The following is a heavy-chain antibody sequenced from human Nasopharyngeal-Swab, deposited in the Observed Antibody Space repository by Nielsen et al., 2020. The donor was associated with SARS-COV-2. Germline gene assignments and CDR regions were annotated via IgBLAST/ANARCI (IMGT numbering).Heavy chain of an antibody. D-gene: IGHD5-24*01. V-gene: IGHV3-48*02. CDR1: GFTFSSYS. Sequence: GESLKISCAASGFTFSSYSMNWVRQAPGKGLEWVSYISSSSTIYYADSVKGRFTISRDNAKNSLYLQMNSLRDEDTAVYYCAREPGYNFYYGMDVWGQGTTVTVSS. CDR2: ISSSSTI. J-gene: IGHJ6*02. CDR3: AREPGYNFYYGMDV.